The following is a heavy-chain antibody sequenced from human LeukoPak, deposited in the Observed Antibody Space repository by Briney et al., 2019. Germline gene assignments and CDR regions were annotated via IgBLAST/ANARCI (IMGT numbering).Heavy chain of an antibody. D-gene: IGHD4-17*01. Sequence: GGSLRLSCAASGFTFSTYAMSWVRQAPGKGLDWVSTISDGGSDTHYADSVKGRFTISRDNSKNTLYLQMNSLRAEDTAVYYCAKALYGDYGRFDYWGQGTLVTVSS. CDR3: AKALYGDYGRFDY. CDR2: ISDGGSDT. J-gene: IGHJ4*02. CDR1: GFTFSTYA. V-gene: IGHV3-23*01.